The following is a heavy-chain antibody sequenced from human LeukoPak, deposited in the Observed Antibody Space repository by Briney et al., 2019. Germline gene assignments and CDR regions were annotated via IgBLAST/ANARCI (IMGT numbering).Heavy chain of an antibody. Sequence: GGSLRLSCAASGFTFSSYGMHWVRQAPGKGLEWVAIISYDGSNKYYADSVKGRFTISRDNSKNTLYLQMNSLRVEDTAVYYCARDAPGHYYGSGTFDYWGQGTLVTVSS. J-gene: IGHJ4*02. V-gene: IGHV3-30*03. CDR3: ARDAPGHYYGSGTFDY. CDR1: GFTFSSYG. D-gene: IGHD3-10*01. CDR2: ISYDGSNK.